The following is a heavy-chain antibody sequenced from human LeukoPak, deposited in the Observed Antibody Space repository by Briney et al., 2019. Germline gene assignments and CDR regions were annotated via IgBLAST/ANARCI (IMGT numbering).Heavy chain of an antibody. D-gene: IGHD6-25*01. V-gene: IGHV3-23*01. CDR2: ISSSGVNT. Sequence: PGGSVTLFCAASGFTFSIYAKSGVRQTPGKGLEWVSAISSSGVNTYYADSVKGRFTISRDNSKNTLYLQMKSLRAEDTAVYYCAKDRWRRSFSGAIDYWGRGSLVTVSS. CDR1: GFTFSIYA. J-gene: IGHJ4*02. CDR3: AKDRWRRSFSGAIDY.